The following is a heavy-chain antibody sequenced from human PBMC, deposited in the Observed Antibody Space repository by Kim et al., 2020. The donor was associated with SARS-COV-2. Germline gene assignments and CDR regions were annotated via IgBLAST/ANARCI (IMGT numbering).Heavy chain of an antibody. V-gene: IGHV3-21*06. D-gene: IGHD6-13*01. Sequence: DSVKGLFNISRDNAKNSLYLQMNSLRAEDTAVYYCARALAAAGTTRLIDYWGQGTLVTVSS. J-gene: IGHJ4*02. CDR3: ARALAAAGTTRLIDY.